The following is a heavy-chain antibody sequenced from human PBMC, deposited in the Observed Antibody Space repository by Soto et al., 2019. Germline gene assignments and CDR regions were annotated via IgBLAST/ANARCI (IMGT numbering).Heavy chain of an antibody. CDR2: ISAYNGNT. J-gene: IGHJ6*02. CDR3: ARDYAQWLGDGSNYYGMDV. D-gene: IGHD6-19*01. V-gene: IGHV1-18*01. CDR1: GYTFTGYG. Sequence: ASVKVSCKASGYTFTGYGISWVRQAPGQGLEWMGWISAYNGNTNYAQKLQGRVTMTTDTSTSTAYMELRSLRSDDTAVYYCARDYAQWLGDGSNYYGMDVWGQGTTVTVSS.